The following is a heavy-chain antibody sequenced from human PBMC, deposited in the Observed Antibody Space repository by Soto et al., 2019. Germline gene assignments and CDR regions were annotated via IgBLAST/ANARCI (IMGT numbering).Heavy chain of an antibody. CDR2: IKEEGSEK. D-gene: IGHD2-21*01. V-gene: IGHV3-7*01. CDR1: GFTFNSYA. J-gene: IGHJ6*03. Sequence: GGSLRLSCAASGFTFNSYAMSWVRQAPGKGLEWVANIKEEGSEKYYVDSVKGRFTISRDNAKNSLHLQMNSLRAEDTAVYYCTRAVVAINYYYYYMDVWGKGTTVTVSS. CDR3: TRAVVAINYYYYYMDV.